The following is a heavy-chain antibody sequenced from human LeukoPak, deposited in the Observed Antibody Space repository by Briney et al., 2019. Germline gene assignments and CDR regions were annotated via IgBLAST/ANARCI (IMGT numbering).Heavy chain of an antibody. D-gene: IGHD3-10*01. CDR3: ARMVSGSGTYYFDS. J-gene: IGHJ4*02. CDR2: IYHSGST. CDR1: GGSISSYY. V-gene: IGHV4-59*04. Sequence: PSETLSLTCTVSGGSISSYYWSWIRQPPGKGLEWIGYIYHSGSTYYNPSLKSRVTMSADTSKNQFSLKLTPVTAVDTAVYYCARMVSGSGTYYFDSWGQGTLVTVSS.